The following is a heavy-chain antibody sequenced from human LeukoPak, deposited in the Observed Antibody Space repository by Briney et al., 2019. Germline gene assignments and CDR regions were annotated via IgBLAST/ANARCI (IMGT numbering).Heavy chain of an antibody. V-gene: IGHV1-46*01. J-gene: IGHJ4*02. Sequence: GASVKVSFKASGYTFTSYYMHWVRQAPGQGLEWMGIINPSGGSTNYAQKFQSRVTLTRDTSTSTLYMELSSLRSEDTAVYYCARVEAASPPYFDNWGQGTLVTVSS. CDR2: INPSGGST. D-gene: IGHD2-15*01. CDR3: ARVEAASPPYFDN. CDR1: GYTFTSYY.